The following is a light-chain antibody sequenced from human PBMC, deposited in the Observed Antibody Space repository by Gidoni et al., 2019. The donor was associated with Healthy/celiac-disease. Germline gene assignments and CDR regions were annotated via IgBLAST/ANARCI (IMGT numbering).Light chain of an antibody. V-gene: IGLV1-40*01. CDR2: GNS. Sequence: QSVLTQPPSVSGAPWPRFTISCTGSSSNIGACYDVHWYQQLPGTAPKLLIYGNSNRPSGVPDRFSGSKSGTSASLAITGLQAEDEADYYCQSYDSSLSGSRVVFGGGTKLTVL. J-gene: IGLJ2*01. CDR3: QSYDSSLSGSRVV. CDR1: SSNIGACYD.